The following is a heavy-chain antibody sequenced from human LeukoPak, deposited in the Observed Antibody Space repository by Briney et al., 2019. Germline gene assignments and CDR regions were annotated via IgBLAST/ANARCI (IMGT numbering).Heavy chain of an antibody. D-gene: IGHD3-16*01. CDR2: IWYDGSNK. J-gene: IGHJ6*03. CDR3: AKDTDAYGGDMDV. CDR1: GFTFSSCG. V-gene: IGHV3-33*06. Sequence: PAGSLRLSCAASGFTFSSCGRHWVRQAPGKGLEWLAVIWYDGSNKYYADSVKGRFTISRDNSKNTLYLQMNSLRAEDTAVYYCAKDTDAYGGDMDVWGKGTTVTVSS.